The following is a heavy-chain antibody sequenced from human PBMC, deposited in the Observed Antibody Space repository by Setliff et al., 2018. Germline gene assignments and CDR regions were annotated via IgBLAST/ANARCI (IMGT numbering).Heavy chain of an antibody. D-gene: IGHD5-12*01. V-gene: IGHV4-39*07. J-gene: IGHJ4*02. CDR3: AKDLRGYDYGGFDY. CDR2: IYYSGST. CDR1: GGSISSSSYY. Sequence: SETLSLTCAVSGGSISSSSYYWGWIRQPPGKGREWIGSIYYSGSTYYNPSLRSRVTISVDTSKNQFSLKLSSVTAADTAVYYCAKDLRGYDYGGFDYRGQGTLVTVS.